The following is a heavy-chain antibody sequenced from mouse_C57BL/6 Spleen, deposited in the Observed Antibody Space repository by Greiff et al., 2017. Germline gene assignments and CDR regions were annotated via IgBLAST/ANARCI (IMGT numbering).Heavy chain of an antibody. CDR1: GFTFSSYA. V-gene: IGHV5-9-1*02. Sequence: EVQLVESGEGLVKPGGSLKLSCAASGFTFSSYAMSWVRQTPDKRLEWVAYISSGGDYIYYAETVKGRFTISRDNARNTLYLQMSSLQSEDTAMYYCTRDYDYAMDYWGQGTSVTVSS. CDR3: TRDYDYAMDY. CDR2: ISSGGDYI. D-gene: IGHD2-4*01. J-gene: IGHJ4*01.